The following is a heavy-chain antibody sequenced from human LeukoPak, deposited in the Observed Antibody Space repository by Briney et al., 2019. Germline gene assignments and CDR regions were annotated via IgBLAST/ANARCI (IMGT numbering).Heavy chain of an antibody. V-gene: IGHV5-51*01. CDR2: IYPGDSDT. D-gene: IGHD3-10*01. CDR1: GYSFPSNW. J-gene: IGHJ1*01. Sequence: GESLKISCNGSGYSFPSNWIGWVRQMPGKGLEWMGIIYPGDSDTRYSPSFQGQVTISADKSISTAYLHWSSLKASDTAIYYCATYAGTSSKYFQNWGQGTLVTVSS. CDR3: ATYAGTSSKYFQN.